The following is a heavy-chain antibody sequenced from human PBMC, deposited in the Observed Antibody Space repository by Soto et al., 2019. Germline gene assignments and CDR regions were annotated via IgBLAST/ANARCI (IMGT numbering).Heavy chain of an antibody. D-gene: IGHD3-22*01. Sequence: SETLSLTCTVSGGSISSGTYYWSWIRQPPGKGLEWIGYIYYTGSTDSNPSLKSRVSISLDTSKNQFSLKLSSVTAADTAVYYCAGGTSAYYYYHDYMGQGTLVTVSS. CDR2: IYYTGST. CDR1: GGSISSGTYY. CDR3: AGGTSAYYYYHDY. J-gene: IGHJ4*02. V-gene: IGHV4-31*03.